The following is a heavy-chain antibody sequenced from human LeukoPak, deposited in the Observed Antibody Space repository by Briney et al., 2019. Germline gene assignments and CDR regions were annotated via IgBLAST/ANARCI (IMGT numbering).Heavy chain of an antibody. V-gene: IGHV3-64*02. J-gene: IGHJ4*02. D-gene: IGHD2-2*01. CDR1: GFTFSTYA. Sequence: GGSLRLSCAASGFTFSTYAMDWVRQAPGKGLEYVSAISTNGDRTYYADSVKGRFTISRDNSKNTLFLQMGSLRADDMAMYYCARWGSTSCYDYWGQGTLVTVSS. CDR2: ISTNGDRT. CDR3: ARWGSTSCYDY.